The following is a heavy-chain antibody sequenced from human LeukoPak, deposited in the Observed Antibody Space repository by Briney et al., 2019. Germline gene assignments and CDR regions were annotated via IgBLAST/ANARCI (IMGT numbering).Heavy chain of an antibody. V-gene: IGHV3-20*04. CDR3: VRGFRGGPFDC. CDR1: GFTFDDYG. D-gene: IGHD3-10*01. Sequence: GGSLRLSCAASGFTFDDYGMSWVRQPPGKGLEWVSGIDRKGGSTSFADSVKGRFTISRDNARNSQFMQMSSLRAEDTAFYYCVRGFRGGPFDCWGQGTLVTVSS. J-gene: IGHJ4*02. CDR2: IDRKGGST.